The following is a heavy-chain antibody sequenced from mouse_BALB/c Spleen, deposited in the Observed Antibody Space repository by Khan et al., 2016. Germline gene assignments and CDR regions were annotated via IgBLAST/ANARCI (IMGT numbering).Heavy chain of an antibody. Sequence: EVQLQESGPGLVKPSQSLSLTCTVTGYSITSDYAWDWIRQFPGNKLEWMGYIAYSGSTNYNPSLKSRISITRDTSKNQFFLQLTSVTTEDTATYYCARSVYYYGSYAMDYWGQGTSVTVSS. CDR3: ARSVYYYGSYAMDY. CDR2: IAYSGST. CDR1: GYSITSDYA. V-gene: IGHV3-2*02. D-gene: IGHD1-1*01. J-gene: IGHJ4*01.